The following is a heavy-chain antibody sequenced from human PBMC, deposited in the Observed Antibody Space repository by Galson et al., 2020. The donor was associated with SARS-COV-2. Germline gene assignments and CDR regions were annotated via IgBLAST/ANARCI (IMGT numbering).Heavy chain of an antibody. J-gene: IGHJ6*02. CDR1: LGSITSAYYQ. CDR3: ARQSITGTTHHFDV. Sequence: PSETLSLTCTVSLGSITSAYYQWAWARQPPGKGLEWIASIYYSGSKYHNPSLKSPVTISVDTSRNQFSLNLESVTAADTAVYYCARQSITGTTHHFDVWGHGTTVTVSS. CDR2: IYYSGSK. V-gene: IGHV4-39*01. D-gene: IGHD1-7*01.